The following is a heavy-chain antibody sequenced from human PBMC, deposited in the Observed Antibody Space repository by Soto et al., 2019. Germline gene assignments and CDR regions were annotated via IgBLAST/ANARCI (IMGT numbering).Heavy chain of an antibody. CDR2: IWYDGSNK. CDR1: GFTFSSYG. Sequence: QVQLVESVGGGVQPGRSLRLSCAASGFTFSSYGMHWVRQAPGKGLEWVAVIWYDGSNKYYADSVKGRFTISRDNSKNTLYLQMNSLRAEDTAVYYCARERGESAVGDAFDIWGQGTMVTVSS. D-gene: IGHD1-26*01. CDR3: ARERGESAVGDAFDI. J-gene: IGHJ3*02. V-gene: IGHV3-33*01.